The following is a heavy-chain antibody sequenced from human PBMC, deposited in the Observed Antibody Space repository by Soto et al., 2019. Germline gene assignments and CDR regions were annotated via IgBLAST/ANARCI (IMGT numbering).Heavy chain of an antibody. CDR1: GFTFSAYG. Sequence: QVHLEESGGGVVQPGRSLRLSCAASGFTFSAYGMHWVRQAPGKGLEWVALIWYDGSSEYYADSVKGRITISRDNSKNTLYLQMNSLRAEDTAVYFCARENTVTTSFYSYYGVDVWGQGTTVTVSS. D-gene: IGHD4-17*01. CDR2: IWYDGSSE. CDR3: ARENTVTTSFYSYYGVDV. J-gene: IGHJ6*02. V-gene: IGHV3-33*01.